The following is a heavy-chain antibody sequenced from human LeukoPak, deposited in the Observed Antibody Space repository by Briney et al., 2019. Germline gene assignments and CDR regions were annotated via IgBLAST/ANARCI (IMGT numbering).Heavy chain of an antibody. V-gene: IGHV5-51*01. CDR1: GYSFLSYW. J-gene: IGHJ4*02. Sequence: PGESLKISCKGSGYSFLSYWIVWVRQMPGKGLEWMGIIYPGDSDTRYSPSFQGQVTISADKSISTAYLQWSSLKASDTAMYYCARPKRSYDFWSGYPYYFDYWGQGTLVTVSS. CDR3: ARPKRSYDFWSGYPYYFDY. CDR2: IYPGDSDT. D-gene: IGHD3-3*01.